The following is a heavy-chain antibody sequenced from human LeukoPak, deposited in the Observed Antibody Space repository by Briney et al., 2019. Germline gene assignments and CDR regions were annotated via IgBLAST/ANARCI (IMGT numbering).Heavy chain of an antibody. CDR3: AREAPITFGEVPPYYYYYGMDV. V-gene: IGHV4-59*12. CDR2: IYYSGST. CDR1: GGSISSYY. Sequence: SETLSLTCTVSGGSISSYYWSWIRQPPGKGLEWIGYIYYSGSTNYNPSLKSRVTISVDTSKNQFSLKLSSVTAADTAVYYCAREAPITFGEVPPYYYYYGMDVWGQGTTVTVSS. D-gene: IGHD3-16*01. J-gene: IGHJ6*02.